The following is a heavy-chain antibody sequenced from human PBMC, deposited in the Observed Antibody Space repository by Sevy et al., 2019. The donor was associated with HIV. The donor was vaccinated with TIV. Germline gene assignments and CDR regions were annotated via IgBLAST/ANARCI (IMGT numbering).Heavy chain of an antibody. CDR2: INQNGTEI. J-gene: IGHJ6*02. D-gene: IGHD4-4*01. CDR1: GFTFRNYW. Sequence: GGSLRLSCVVSGFTFRNYWMSWVRQAPGKGLEWVANINQNGTEIYSVDSVKGRFTFSIDNTKNSVYLQMNSLRAEDTAIYYCAINSDYGMDAWGQGTTVTVSS. CDR3: AINSDYGMDA. V-gene: IGHV3-7*01.